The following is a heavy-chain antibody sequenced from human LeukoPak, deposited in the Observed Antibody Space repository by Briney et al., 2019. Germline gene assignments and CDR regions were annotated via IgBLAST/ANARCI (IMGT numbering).Heavy chain of an antibody. J-gene: IGHJ4*02. V-gene: IGHV4-59*01. D-gene: IGHD6-19*01. Sequence: SETLSLTCTASGGSISSYYWSWIRQPPGKGLEWIGYIYYSGSTNYNPSLKSRVTISVDTSKNQFSLKLSSVTAADTAVYYCARETAVAGPFFDYWGQGTLVTVSS. CDR3: ARETAVAGPFFDY. CDR2: IYYSGST. CDR1: GGSISSYY.